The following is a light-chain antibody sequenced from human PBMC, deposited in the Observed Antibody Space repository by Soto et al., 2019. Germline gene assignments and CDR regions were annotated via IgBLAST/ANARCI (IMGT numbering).Light chain of an antibody. CDR3: QRRSNWPLT. Sequence: EIVLTQSPATLSLSPGERATLSCRASQSVSSYLAWYQQKPGQAPRLLIYDASNRATGIPARFSGSGSGTAFTLTIGSLEPEDFAVYYCQRRSNWPLTFGGGTKVEIK. V-gene: IGKV3-11*01. CDR2: DAS. CDR1: QSVSSY. J-gene: IGKJ4*01.